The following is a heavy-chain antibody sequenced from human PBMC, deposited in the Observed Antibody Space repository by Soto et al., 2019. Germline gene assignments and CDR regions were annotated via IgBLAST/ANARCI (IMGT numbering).Heavy chain of an antibody. J-gene: IGHJ6*02. V-gene: IGHV4-34*01. CDR3: ARGDIVVVPANHEYYYYYYGMDV. CDR2: INHSGST. Sequence: PSETLSLTCAVYGGSFSGYYWSWIRQPPGKGLEWIGEINHSGSTNYNPSLKSRVTISVDTSKNQFSLKLSSVTAADTAVYYCARGDIVVVPANHEYYYYYYGMDVWGQGTTVS. D-gene: IGHD2-2*01. CDR1: GGSFSGYY.